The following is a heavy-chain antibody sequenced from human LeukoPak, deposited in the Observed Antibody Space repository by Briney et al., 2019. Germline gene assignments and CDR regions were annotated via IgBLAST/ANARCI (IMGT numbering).Heavy chain of an antibody. V-gene: IGHV4-4*07. J-gene: IGHJ4*02. CDR1: GGSISSYY. Sequence: SSETLSLTCTVSGGSISSYYWSWTRQPAGKRLEWIGRIYTSGSTNYNPSLKSRVTMSVDTSKNQFSLKLSSVTAADTAVYYCARGRWVGATTLSYFDYWGQGTLVTVSS. CDR3: ARGRWVGATTLSYFDY. CDR2: IYTSGST. D-gene: IGHD1-26*01.